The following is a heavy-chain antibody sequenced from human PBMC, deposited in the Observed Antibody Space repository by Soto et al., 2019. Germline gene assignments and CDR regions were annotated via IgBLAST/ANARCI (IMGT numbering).Heavy chain of an antibody. V-gene: IGHV4-30-4*01. D-gene: IGHD5-12*01. J-gene: IGHJ4*02. CDR3: ARWLGYGPHFDY. CDR2: IYYSGST. CDR1: GVSISSGDYY. Sequence: PSETLSLTCTVSGVSISSGDYYWSWIRQPPGKGLEWIGYIYYSGSTYYNPSLKSRVTISVDTSKNQFSLKLSSVTAADTAVYYCARWLGYGPHFDYWGQGTLVTVSS.